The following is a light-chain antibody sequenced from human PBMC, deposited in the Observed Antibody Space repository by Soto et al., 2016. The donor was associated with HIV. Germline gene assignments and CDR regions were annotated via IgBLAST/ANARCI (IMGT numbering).Light chain of an antibody. CDR1: QNINRY. CDR2: DAS. J-gene: IGKJ4*01. V-gene: IGKV1-33*01. Sequence: DIQMTQSPSSLSASAGDRVSITCRASQNINRYLNWYQQKPGKPPNLLIYDASNLEAGVPSRFSGSGFGTDFIFTISSLQPEDFATYYCQQYNSYPLTFGGGTKVEIK. CDR3: QQYNSYPLT.